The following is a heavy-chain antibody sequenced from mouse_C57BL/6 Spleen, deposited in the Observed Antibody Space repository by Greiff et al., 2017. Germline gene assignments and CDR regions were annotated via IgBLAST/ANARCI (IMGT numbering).Heavy chain of an antibody. V-gene: IGHV1-26*01. J-gene: IGHJ1*03. D-gene: IGHD3-2*02. CDR1: GYTFTDYY. CDR3: AREATGRYFDV. CDR2: INPNNGGT. Sequence: EVQLQQSGPELVKPGASVKISCKASGYTFTDYYMNWVKQSHGKSLEWIGDINPNNGGTSYNQKFKGKATLTVDKYSSTAYMELRSLTSEDSAVYYCAREATGRYFDVWGTGTTVNVSS.